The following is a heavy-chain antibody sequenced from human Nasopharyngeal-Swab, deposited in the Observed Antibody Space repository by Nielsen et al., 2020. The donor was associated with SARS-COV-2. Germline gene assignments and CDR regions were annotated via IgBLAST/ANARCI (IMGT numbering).Heavy chain of an antibody. CDR2: IKQDGSEK. CDR1: GFTFSSYW. D-gene: IGHD6-13*01. J-gene: IGHJ4*02. CDR3: ARDPYSSRPYYFDY. Sequence: GGSLRLSCAASGFTFSSYWMSWVRQAPGKGLEWVANIKQDGSEKHYVDSVKGRFTISRDNAKNSLYLQMNSLRAEDTAVYYCARDPYSSRPYYFDYWGQGTLVTVSS. V-gene: IGHV3-7*01.